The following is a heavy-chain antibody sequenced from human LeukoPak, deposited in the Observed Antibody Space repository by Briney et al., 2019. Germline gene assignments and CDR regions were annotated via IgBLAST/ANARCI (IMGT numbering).Heavy chain of an antibody. Sequence: GESLKISCKGSGYSFTSYWIGWVRQMPGKGLEWMGIIYPGDSDTRYSPSFQGQVTISADKSISTAYLQWSSLKASDTAMYYCASKYSSSWRPPEYFQHWGQGTLVTVSS. J-gene: IGHJ1*01. CDR2: IYPGDSDT. V-gene: IGHV5-51*01. CDR3: ASKYSSSWRPPEYFQH. D-gene: IGHD6-13*01. CDR1: GYSFTSYW.